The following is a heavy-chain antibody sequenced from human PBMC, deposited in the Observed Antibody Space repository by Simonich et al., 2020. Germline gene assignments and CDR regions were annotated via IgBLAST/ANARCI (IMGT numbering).Heavy chain of an antibody. CDR3: ARHLQLGPFDY. D-gene: IGHD1-1*01. J-gene: IGHJ4*02. CDR1: GGSFSGYY. V-gene: IGHV4-34*01. CDR2: INHSGST. Sequence: QVQLQQWGAGLLKPSETLSLTCAVYGGSFSGYYWSWIRQPPGKGLEWIGEINHSGSTNYNPSLKSRVTISVDTSKNQSSLKLSSVTAADTAVYYCARHLQLGPFDYWGQGTLVTVSS.